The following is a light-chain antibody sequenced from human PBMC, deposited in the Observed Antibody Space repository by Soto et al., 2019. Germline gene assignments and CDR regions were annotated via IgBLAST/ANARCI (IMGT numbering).Light chain of an antibody. CDR2: GAS. CDR3: QQYNNWPPWT. CDR1: QSVSGN. V-gene: IGKV3-15*01. J-gene: IGKJ1*01. Sequence: EIVMTQSPASLSVSPGERATLSCRASQSVSGNLAWYQQKPGQAPRLLIYGASTRATGIPARFSGSGSGTEFTLTISSLQSEDFAVYYCQQYNNWPPWTFGQGTKVEIK.